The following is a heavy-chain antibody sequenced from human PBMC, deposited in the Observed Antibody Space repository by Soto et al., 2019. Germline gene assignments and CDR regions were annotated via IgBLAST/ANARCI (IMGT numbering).Heavy chain of an antibody. CDR3: ARTLPTGNWIYDPRDYYMDV. V-gene: IGHV4-4*02. D-gene: IGHD1-7*01. CDR1: SGSISSSNW. Sequence: QVQLQESGPGLVKPSGTLSLTCAVSSGSISSSNWWSWVRQPPGKGLEWIGEIYHSGSTNYNPSLKGRVTISVDKSKSQFSLKLSSVTAADTAVYYCARTLPTGNWIYDPRDYYMDVWGKGTTVTV. CDR2: IYHSGST. J-gene: IGHJ6*03.